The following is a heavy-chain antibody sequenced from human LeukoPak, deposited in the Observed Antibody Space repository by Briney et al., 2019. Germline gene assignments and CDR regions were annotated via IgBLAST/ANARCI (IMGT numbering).Heavy chain of an antibody. V-gene: IGHV4-59*01. CDR2: ISYSGST. J-gene: IGHJ4*02. CDR1: GGSISSYY. Sequence: SETLSLTCTVSGGSISSYYWSWIRQPPGKGLEWIGYISYSGSTNYNPSLKSRVTISVDTSKSHFSLKLASVTAADTAVYYCARSTPTMTAYVYWGQGILVTVSS. CDR3: ARSTPTMTAYVY. D-gene: IGHD3-9*01.